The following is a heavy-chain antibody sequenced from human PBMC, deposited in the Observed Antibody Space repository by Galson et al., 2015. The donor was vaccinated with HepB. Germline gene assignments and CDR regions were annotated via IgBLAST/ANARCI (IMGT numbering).Heavy chain of an antibody. V-gene: IGHV1-69*04. D-gene: IGHD1-26*01. CDR2: IIPILGIA. CDR1: GGTFSSYA. CDR3: ARVPSGSYFDY. Sequence: SVKVSCKASGGTFSSYAISWVRQAPGQGLEWMGRIIPILGIANYAQKFQGRVTITADKSTSTAYMELSSLRSEDTAVYYCARVPSGSYFDYWGQGTLVTVSS. J-gene: IGHJ4*02.